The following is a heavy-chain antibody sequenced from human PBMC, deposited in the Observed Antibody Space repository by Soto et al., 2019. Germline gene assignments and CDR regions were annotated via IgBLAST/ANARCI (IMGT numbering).Heavy chain of an antibody. CDR3: VRYCRSTSCSGYWFDP. CDR2: ISAYNCNT. V-gene: IGHV1-18*04. CDR1: GYTFTSYG. D-gene: IGHD2-2*01. J-gene: IGHJ5*02. Sequence: QVQLVQSGAEVKKPGASVKVSCKASGYTFTSYGISWVRQAPGQCLEWMGWISAYNCNTNYERKLQCRVTMTTDTPTRTAYLELRSLSSDDTAVYYCVRYCRSTSCSGYWFDPWGHGTLVTVSS.